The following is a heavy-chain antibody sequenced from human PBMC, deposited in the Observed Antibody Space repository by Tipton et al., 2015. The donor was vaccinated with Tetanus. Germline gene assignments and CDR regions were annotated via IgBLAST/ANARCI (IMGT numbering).Heavy chain of an antibody. Sequence: VQLVQSGAEMKNTGETQKVSCQTSGYSFPHSWIGWVRQTPGEGLEWMGIIYPHESSTRYSPSFEGHVPFSVDKSTATAYLQWSALKSSVALLYFCATRKNGLLGYYVDFWCQGTVVTVSA. CDR1: GYSFPHSW. CDR3: ATRKNGLLGYYVDF. J-gene: IGHJ4*02. D-gene: IGHD2-8*01. V-gene: IGHV5-51*01. CDR2: IYPHESST.